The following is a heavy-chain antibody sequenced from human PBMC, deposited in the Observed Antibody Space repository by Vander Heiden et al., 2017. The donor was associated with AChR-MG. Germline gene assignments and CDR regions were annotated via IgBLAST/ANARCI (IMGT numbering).Heavy chain of an antibody. Sequence: QVQLVQSGAEVKKPGASVKVSCKASGYTFTSYYMHWVRQAPGQGLEWMGIINPSGGSTSYAQKFQGRVTMTRDTSTSTVYMDLSSLRSEDTAVYYCAIDLMATHPRWGQGTLVTVSS. CDR1: GYTFTSYY. D-gene: IGHD5-12*01. CDR3: AIDLMATHPR. V-gene: IGHV1-46*01. J-gene: IGHJ4*02. CDR2: INPSGGST.